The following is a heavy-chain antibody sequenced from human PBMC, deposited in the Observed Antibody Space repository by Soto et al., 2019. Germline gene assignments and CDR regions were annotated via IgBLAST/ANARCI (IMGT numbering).Heavy chain of an antibody. D-gene: IGHD3-3*01. CDR2: MNPNSGNT. J-gene: IGHJ6*02. CDR3: ANFWSGYPRPGYYGMDV. V-gene: IGHV1-8*01. CDR1: GYIFTSYD. Sequence: WASVKVSCKASGYIFTSYDINWVRQATGQGLGWMGWMNPNSGNTGYAQKFQGRVTMTRNTSIGTAYMELSSLRSEDTAVYYCANFWSGYPRPGYYGMDVWGQGTTVTVSS.